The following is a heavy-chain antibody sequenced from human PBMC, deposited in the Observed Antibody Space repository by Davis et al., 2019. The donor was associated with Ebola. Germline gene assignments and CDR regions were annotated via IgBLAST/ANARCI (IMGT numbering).Heavy chain of an antibody. D-gene: IGHD3-10*01. CDR3: VRSVTMIRGVIPWFDP. V-gene: IGHV4-61*08. J-gene: IGHJ5*01. CDR2: MAYYGSA. Sequence: SETLSLTCTVSGGSVSSGAYYWSWLRQPPGKGLEWIGYMAYYGSATYSPSLRSRVAISVDKPKNQFSLRLSSVTAADTAVYYCVRSVTMIRGVIPWFDPWGQGTLVAVSS. CDR1: GGSVSSGAYY.